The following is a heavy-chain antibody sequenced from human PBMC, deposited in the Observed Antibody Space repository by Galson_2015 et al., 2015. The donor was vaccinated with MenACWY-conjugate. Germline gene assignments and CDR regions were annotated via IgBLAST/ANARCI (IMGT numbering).Heavy chain of an antibody. CDR3: ASTADSVPP. CDR2: ISETSATI. D-gene: IGHD2-2*01. Sequence: SLRLSCAASGFTFSSYRMNWVRQAPGKGLEWVSSISETSATIYYADSVKGRFTISRDNAKNSLYLQMNSLRAEDTAVYYCASTADSVPPWCRGTLVTVLS. CDR1: GFTFSSYR. J-gene: IGHJ5*02. V-gene: IGHV3-21*01.